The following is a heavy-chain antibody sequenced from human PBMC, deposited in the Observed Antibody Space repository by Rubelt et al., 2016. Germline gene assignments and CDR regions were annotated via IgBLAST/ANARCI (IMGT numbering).Heavy chain of an antibody. CDR3: ARDKEWLATRGFQNWFDP. Sequence: QVQLVQSGAEVKKPGASVKVSCKASGYTFTGYAMHWVRQAPGQRLEWMGWINAGNGNTNYAQKLQGRVTLTTDTSTSTAYMERRSLRSDDTAVYYCARDKEWLATRGFQNWFDPWGQGTLVTVSS. J-gene: IGHJ5*02. V-gene: IGHV1-3*01. CDR1: GYTFTGYA. D-gene: IGHD6-19*01. CDR2: INAGNGNT.